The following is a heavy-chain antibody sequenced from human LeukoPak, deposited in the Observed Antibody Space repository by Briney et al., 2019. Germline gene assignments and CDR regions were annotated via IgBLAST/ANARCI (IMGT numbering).Heavy chain of an antibody. Sequence: GSVKVSCKASGYTFTSYDINWVRQGTGQGLEWMGWMNPNSGNTGYAQRSQGRVTITRNTSISTAYMELSSLRSEDTAVYYCARVQMATIFYYYYYMDVWGKGTTVTVSS. J-gene: IGHJ6*03. CDR3: ARVQMATIFYYYYYMDV. D-gene: IGHD5-24*01. CDR1: GYTFTSYD. CDR2: MNPNSGNT. V-gene: IGHV1-8*03.